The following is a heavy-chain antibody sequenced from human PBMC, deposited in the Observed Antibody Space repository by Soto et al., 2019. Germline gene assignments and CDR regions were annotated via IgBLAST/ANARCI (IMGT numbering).Heavy chain of an antibody. CDR2: ISSSGSTI. CDR3: ARDSGWYYFDY. V-gene: IGHV3-48*03. Sequence: PGGSLRLSCAASGFTFSSYEMNWVRQAPGKGLEWVSYISSSGSTIYYADSVKGRFTISRDNAKNSLYPQMNSLRAEDTAVYYCARDSGWYYFDYWGQGTLVTVSS. D-gene: IGHD6-19*01. J-gene: IGHJ4*02. CDR1: GFTFSSYE.